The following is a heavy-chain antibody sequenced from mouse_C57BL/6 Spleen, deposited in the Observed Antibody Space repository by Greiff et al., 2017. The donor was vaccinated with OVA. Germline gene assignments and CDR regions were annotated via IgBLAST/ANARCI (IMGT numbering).Heavy chain of an antibody. V-gene: IGHV1-80*01. J-gene: IGHJ3*01. CDR3: TRYGNYYGSSGGFAY. CDR2: IYPGDGDT. CDR1: GYAFSSYW. Sequence: VQLQQSGAELVKPGASVKISCKASGYAFSSYWMNWVKQRPGKGLEWIGQIYPGDGDTNYNGKFKGKATLTEDKSSSTAYMQLSSLTSEDSAVYFCTRYGNYYGSSGGFAYWGQGTLVTVSA. D-gene: IGHD1-1*01.